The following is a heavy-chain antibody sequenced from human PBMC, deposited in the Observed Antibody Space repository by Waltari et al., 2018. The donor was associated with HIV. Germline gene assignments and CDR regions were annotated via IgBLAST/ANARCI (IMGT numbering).Heavy chain of an antibody. D-gene: IGHD2-21*02. CDR1: GASMKFRSHC. Sequence: QVLLQESGPGLVKPSETLILTCSVSGASMKFRSHCWGWLRHSPGRGLEWLGSVSNMGTTYYRPSLKGRLTLSIDTSKDTFSLTLKSVTAADTALYFCARHRGHRDSEEFVEDWGRGTLVIVSS. CDR2: VSNMGTT. CDR3: ARHRGHRDSEEFVED. J-gene: IGHJ1*01. V-gene: IGHV4-39*01.